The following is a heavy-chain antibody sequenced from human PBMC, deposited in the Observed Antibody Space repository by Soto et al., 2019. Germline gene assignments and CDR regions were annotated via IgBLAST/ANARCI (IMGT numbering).Heavy chain of an antibody. J-gene: IGHJ4*02. Sequence: KASETLSLTCTVSGGSISSGDYYWSWIRQPPGKGLEWIGYIYYSGSTYYNPSLKSRVTISVDTSKNQFSLKLSSVTAADTAVYYCARGNSYDPYYFDYWGQGTLVTVSS. D-gene: IGHD5-12*01. CDR2: IYYSGST. CDR3: ARGNSYDPYYFDY. V-gene: IGHV4-30-4*01. CDR1: GGSISSGDYY.